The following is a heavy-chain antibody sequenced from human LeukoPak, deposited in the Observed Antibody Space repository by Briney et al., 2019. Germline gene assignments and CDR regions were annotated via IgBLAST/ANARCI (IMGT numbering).Heavy chain of an antibody. CDR3: ASVSRDGYNFFDY. Sequence: SETLSLTCAVSGGSISSAGWWSWVRQSPGKGLEWIGEIYHSGSTNYNPSLKSRVTISVDKSKNQFSLKLSSVTAADTAVYYCASVSRDGYNFFDYWGQGTLVTVSS. V-gene: IGHV4-4*02. CDR1: GGSISSAGW. CDR2: IYHSGST. J-gene: IGHJ4*02. D-gene: IGHD5-24*01.